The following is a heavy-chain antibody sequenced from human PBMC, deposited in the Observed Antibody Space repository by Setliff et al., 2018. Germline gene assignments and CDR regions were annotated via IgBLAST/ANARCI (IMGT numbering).Heavy chain of an antibody. J-gene: IGHJ4*02. D-gene: IGHD3-16*01. Sequence: PGGSLRLSCVPSGFIFSDYHMSWIRQAPRKGLEWISHIDPRGSPVDYVDSVKGRFTISRDNTKNLVYLQMDSLRADDTAVYYCARTTGYRLEGDFDYWGQGTLVTVSS. V-gene: IGHV3-11*01. CDR2: IDPRGSPV. CDR3: ARTTGYRLEGDFDY. CDR1: GFIFSDYH.